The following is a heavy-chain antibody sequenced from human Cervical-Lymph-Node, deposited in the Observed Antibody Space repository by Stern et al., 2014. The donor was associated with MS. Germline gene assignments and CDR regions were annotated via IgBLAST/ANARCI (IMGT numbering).Heavy chain of an antibody. CDR2: INPKSGGT. CDR1: GYSFSDFY. D-gene: IGHD2/OR15-2a*01. CDR3: TRGDLVIVSVVLGRFDP. Sequence: QMQLVESGAEVKTPGASMKVSCKASGYSFSDFYIHWVRQAPGQGLEWMGRINPKSGGTKYAQKFRGRVTMTRDTSISTAYMELSRLKSDDTAVYYCTRGDLVIVSVVLGRFDPWGQGTLATVAS. V-gene: IGHV1-2*06. J-gene: IGHJ5*02.